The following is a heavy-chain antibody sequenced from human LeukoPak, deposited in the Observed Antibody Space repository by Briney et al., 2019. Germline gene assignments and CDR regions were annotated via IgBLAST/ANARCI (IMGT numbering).Heavy chain of an antibody. CDR2: ISYDGSNK. Sequence: GGSLRLSCAASGFTFSSYAMHWVRQAPGKGLEWVAVISYDGSNKYYADSVKGRFTISRDNSKNTLYLQMNSLRAEDTAVYYCASPDSYYGSGSYERYFDYWGQGTLVTVS. J-gene: IGHJ4*02. V-gene: IGHV3-30-3*01. CDR1: GFTFSSYA. CDR3: ASPDSYYGSGSYERYFDY. D-gene: IGHD3-10*01.